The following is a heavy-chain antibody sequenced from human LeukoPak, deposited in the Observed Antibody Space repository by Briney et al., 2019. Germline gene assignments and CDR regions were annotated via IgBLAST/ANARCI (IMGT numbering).Heavy chain of an antibody. CDR1: GXTFSSYA. D-gene: IGHD2-15*01. V-gene: IGHV3-23*01. CDR2: ISGSGATT. CDR3: AKAPNSGGNCYDASDV. Sequence: AGGSLRLSCAASGXTFSSYAMSWVRQAPGKGLEWVSAISGSGATTYYTDSAKGRFTTSRDNSKIALYLQMDSLRAEDTAMYYCAKAPNSGGNCYDASDVWGQGTMVTVSS. J-gene: IGHJ3*01.